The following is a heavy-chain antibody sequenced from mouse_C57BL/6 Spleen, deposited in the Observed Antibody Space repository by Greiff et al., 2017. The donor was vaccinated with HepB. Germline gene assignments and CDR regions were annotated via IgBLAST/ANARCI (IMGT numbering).Heavy chain of an antibody. D-gene: IGHD2-1*01. CDR1: GYTFTDYE. CDR3: TRRGGYYGNYDLAY. CDR2: IDPETGGT. Sequence: VQLQQSGAELVRPGASVTLSCKASGYTFTDYEMHWVKQTPVPGLEWIGAIDPETGGTAYNQKFKGKAILTAATSSSTAYMELRSLTSEESAVYYCTRRGGYYGNYDLAYWGQGTLVTVSA. V-gene: IGHV1-15*01. J-gene: IGHJ3*01.